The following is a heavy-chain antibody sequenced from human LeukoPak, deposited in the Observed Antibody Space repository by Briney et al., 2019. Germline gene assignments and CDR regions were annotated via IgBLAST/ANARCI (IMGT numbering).Heavy chain of an antibody. CDR2: ISDSGDYT. J-gene: IGHJ4*02. Sequence: GGSLRLSCAASGFTFSSYAMSWVRQAPGKGLEWVSAISDSGDYTYYADSVKGRFTISRDNSKNTLYLHVNSLRAEDTAVYYSAKDTSIGKYCTSGVCSPFDYWGQGTLVTVSS. D-gene: IGHD2-8*01. V-gene: IGHV3-23*01. CDR3: AKDTSIGKYCTSGVCSPFDY. CDR1: GFTFSSYA.